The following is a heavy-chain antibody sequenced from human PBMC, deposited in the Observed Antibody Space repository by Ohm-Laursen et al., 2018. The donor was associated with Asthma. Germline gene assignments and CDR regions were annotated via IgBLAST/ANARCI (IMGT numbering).Heavy chain of an antibody. CDR1: GDSISSGNNY. D-gene: IGHD3-22*01. CDR2: IYHSGTT. V-gene: IGHV4-31*09. J-gene: IGHJ4*02. Sequence: TLSLTCTVSGDSISSGNNYWSWIRQHPGKGLEWIGDIYHSGTTNYNPSFKSRVAISVDKSKSQFSLNLNFVTAADTAVYFCARATGYYPDFWGQGTLVTVSS. CDR3: ARATGYYPDF.